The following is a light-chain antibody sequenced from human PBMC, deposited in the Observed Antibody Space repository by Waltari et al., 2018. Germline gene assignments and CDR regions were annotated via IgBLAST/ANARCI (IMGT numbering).Light chain of an antibody. CDR2: YVN. J-gene: IGLJ1*01. CDR1: SSDVGGYNY. Sequence: QSALTQPPSASGSPGQSVTISCTGSSSDVGGYNYFSWYQQHPGTAPQLLIYYVNNRPSGVLDRFSGSKSGNTASLTVSGLRAEDEADYYCCSYAGSSTYVFGTGTKVTVL. V-gene: IGLV2-8*01. CDR3: CSYAGSSTYV.